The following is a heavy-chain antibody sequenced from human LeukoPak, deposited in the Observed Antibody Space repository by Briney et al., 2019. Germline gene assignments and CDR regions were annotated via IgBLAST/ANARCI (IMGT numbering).Heavy chain of an antibody. D-gene: IGHD4-11*01. CDR3: AREHSNYGSDY. J-gene: IGHJ4*02. CDR1: GGSISSGDYY. V-gene: IGHV4-30-4*08. CDR2: IYYSGST. Sequence: PLETLSLTCTVSGGSISSGDYYWSWIRQPPGKGLEWIGYIYYSGSTYYNPSLKSRVTISVDTSKNQFSLKLSSVTAADTAVYYCAREHSNYGSDYWGQGTLVTVSS.